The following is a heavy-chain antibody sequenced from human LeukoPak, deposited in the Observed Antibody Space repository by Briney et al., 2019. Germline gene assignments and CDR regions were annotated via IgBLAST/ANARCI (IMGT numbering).Heavy chain of an antibody. CDR1: GYRFTSYW. J-gene: IGHJ3*02. D-gene: IGHD1-7*01. Sequence: GESLKISCKGFGYRFTSYWIGWVLQMPGKGLEWMGIIYPGDSGTRYSPSFQGQVTISADKSISTAYLEWSSLKASDTAMYYCARRRGGNYDAFDIWGQGTTVTVSS. V-gene: IGHV5-51*01. CDR3: ARRRGGNYDAFDI. CDR2: IYPGDSGT.